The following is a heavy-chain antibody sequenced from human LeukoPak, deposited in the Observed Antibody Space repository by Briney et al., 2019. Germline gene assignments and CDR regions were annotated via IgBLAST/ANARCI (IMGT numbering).Heavy chain of an antibody. CDR2: FDPEDGET. CDR1: GYTLTELS. J-gene: IGHJ6*02. CDR3: ATNPHSSSPDDYYGMDV. D-gene: IGHD6-13*01. V-gene: IGHV1-24*01. Sequence: ASVKVSCKVSGYTLTELSMHWERQAPGKGLEWMGGFDPEDGETIYAQKFQGRVTMNEDTSTDTAYTELSSLRSEDTAVYYCATNPHSSSPDDYYGMDVWGQGTTVTVSS.